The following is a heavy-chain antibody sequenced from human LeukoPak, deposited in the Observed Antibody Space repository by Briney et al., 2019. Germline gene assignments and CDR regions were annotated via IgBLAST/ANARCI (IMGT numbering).Heavy chain of an antibody. D-gene: IGHD3-3*01. Sequence: GGSLRLSCAASGFTVSSNYMSWVRQAPGKGLEWVSVIYSGGSTYYADSVKGRFTISRDNSKNTPYLQMDSLRAEDTAVYYCARRPVYYDFWSGYYREVQDAFDIWGQGTMVTVSS. V-gene: IGHV3-66*01. CDR3: ARRPVYYDFWSGYYREVQDAFDI. CDR2: IYSGGST. J-gene: IGHJ3*02. CDR1: GFTVSSNY.